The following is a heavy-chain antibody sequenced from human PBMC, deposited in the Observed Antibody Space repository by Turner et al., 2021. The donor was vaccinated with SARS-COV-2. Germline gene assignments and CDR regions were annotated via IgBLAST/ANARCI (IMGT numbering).Heavy chain of an antibody. CDR2: IYSGGST. J-gene: IGHJ4*02. CDR1: GFTVSSNY. CDR3: ARDYGDYYFDY. V-gene: IGHV3-53*01. Sequence: EVQLVESGGGLVQPGGSLRLSCAASGFTVSSNYMSWVRQAPGKGLEWVSVIYSGGSTFYADSVKGRFTISRDNSRNTLYLQMNSLRAEDTAVYYCARDYGDYYFDYWGQGTLVTVTS. D-gene: IGHD4-17*01.